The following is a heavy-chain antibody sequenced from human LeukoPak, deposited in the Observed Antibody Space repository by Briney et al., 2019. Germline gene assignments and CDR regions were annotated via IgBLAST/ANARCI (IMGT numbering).Heavy chain of an antibody. J-gene: IGHJ6*03. D-gene: IGHD3-16*01. CDR1: GGSISSGSYY. Sequence: SETLSLTCTVSGGSISSGSYYWSWIRQPAGKGLEWIGRIYTSGSTNYNPSLKSRVTISVDTSKNQFSLKLSSVTAADTAVYYCARAVYAVATKNGNDYVWGYYYYYMDVWGKGTTVTVSS. V-gene: IGHV4-61*02. CDR2: IYTSGST. CDR3: ARAVYAVATKNGNDYVWGYYYYYMDV.